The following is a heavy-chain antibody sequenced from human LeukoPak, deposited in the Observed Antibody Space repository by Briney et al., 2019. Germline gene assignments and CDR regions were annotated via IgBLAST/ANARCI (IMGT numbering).Heavy chain of an antibody. CDR3: ARKGPNSSNWYYFDY. V-gene: IGHV1-2*02. CDR1: GYTFAGYY. CDR2: INPNSGDT. Sequence: GASVKVSCKASGYTFAGYYMHWVRQAPGQGLEWMGWINPNSGDTNYAQKFQGRVTMTRDTSITTAYMELSSLTSDDTAVYYCARKGPNSSNWYYFDYWGQGTLVTVSS. D-gene: IGHD6-13*01. J-gene: IGHJ4*02.